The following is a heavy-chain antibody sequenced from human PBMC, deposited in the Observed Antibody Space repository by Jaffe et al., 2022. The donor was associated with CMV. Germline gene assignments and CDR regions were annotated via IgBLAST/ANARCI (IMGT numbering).Heavy chain of an antibody. Sequence: EVQLVESGGGLVQPGGSLRLSCAASGFTFSSYEMNWVRQAPGKGLEWVSYISSSGSTIYYADSVKGRFTISRDNAKNSLYLQMNSLRAEDTAVYYCARVTVVPAAWYYYYYMDVWGKGTTVTVSS. J-gene: IGHJ6*03. D-gene: IGHD2-2*01. V-gene: IGHV3-48*03. CDR2: ISSSGSTI. CDR3: ARVTVVPAAWYYYYYMDV. CDR1: GFTFSSYE.